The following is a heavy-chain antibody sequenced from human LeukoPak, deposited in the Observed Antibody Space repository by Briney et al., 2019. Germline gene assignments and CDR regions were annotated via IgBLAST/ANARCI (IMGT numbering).Heavy chain of an antibody. V-gene: IGHV4-34*01. J-gene: IGHJ4*02. CDR3: ARDRYNPFDY. Sequence: PSETLSLTCAVYGGSFSGYYWSWIRQPPGKGLEWIGEINHSGSTNYIPSLKSRVTISVDTSKNQFSLKLSSVTAADTAVYYCARDRYNPFDYWGQGTLVTVSS. CDR1: GGSFSGYY. CDR2: INHSGST. D-gene: IGHD1-1*01.